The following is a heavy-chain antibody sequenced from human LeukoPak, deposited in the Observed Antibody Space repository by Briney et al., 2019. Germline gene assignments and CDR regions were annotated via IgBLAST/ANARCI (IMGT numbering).Heavy chain of an antibody. D-gene: IGHD3-9*01. CDR1: GGSFSGYY. CDR3: ARGVLRYFDWFRYYYYGMDV. Sequence: KASETLSLTCAVYGGSFSGYYWSWIRQPPGKGLEWIGEINHSGSTNYNPSLKSRVTISVDTSKNQFSLKLSSVTAADTAVYYCARGVLRYFDWFRYYYYGMDVWGQGTTVTVSS. CDR2: INHSGST. V-gene: IGHV4-34*01. J-gene: IGHJ6*02.